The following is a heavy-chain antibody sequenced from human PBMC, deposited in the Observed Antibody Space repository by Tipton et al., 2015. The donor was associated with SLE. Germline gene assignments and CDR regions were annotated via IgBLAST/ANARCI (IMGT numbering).Heavy chain of an antibody. Sequence: SLRLSCAASGFIFSMHTMTWVRQAPGKGLEWVASTKEDGSEKYYVDSVKGRFTISRDNAERSVYLQMNSLRVEGTAVYFCVRDLGYCLDGICVWGQGTLVTVSS. D-gene: IGHD2-15*01. CDR1: GFIFSMHT. CDR3: VRDLGYCLDGICV. CDR2: TKEDGSEK. J-gene: IGHJ4*02. V-gene: IGHV3-7*01.